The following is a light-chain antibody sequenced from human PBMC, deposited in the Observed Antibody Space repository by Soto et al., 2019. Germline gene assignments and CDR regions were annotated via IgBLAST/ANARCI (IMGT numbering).Light chain of an antibody. CDR2: DVS. J-gene: IGLJ1*01. Sequence: QSVLTQPASVSGSPGQSITISCTGTSSDVGAYNYVSWYQQHPGKAPKLMIYDVSNRPSGVSNRFSGSKSGNTASLTISGLQAEDEADYYCSSYTSSSTLYVCGTGTKVTVL. CDR3: SSYTSSSTLYV. CDR1: SSDVGAYNY. V-gene: IGLV2-14*01.